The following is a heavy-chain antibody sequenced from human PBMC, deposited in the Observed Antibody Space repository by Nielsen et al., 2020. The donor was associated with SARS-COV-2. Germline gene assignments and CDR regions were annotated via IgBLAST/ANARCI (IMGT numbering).Heavy chain of an antibody. V-gene: IGHV4-39*01. CDR3: ARRLAYCGGDCYSFDY. Sequence: SETLSLTCAVYGGSISSSSYYWGWIRQPPGKGLEWIGSIYYSGSTYYNPSLKSRVTISVDTSKNQFSLKLSSVTAADTAVYYCARRLAYCGGDCYSFDYWGQGTLVTVSS. CDR2: IYYSGST. D-gene: IGHD2-21*02. J-gene: IGHJ4*02. CDR1: GGSISSSSYY.